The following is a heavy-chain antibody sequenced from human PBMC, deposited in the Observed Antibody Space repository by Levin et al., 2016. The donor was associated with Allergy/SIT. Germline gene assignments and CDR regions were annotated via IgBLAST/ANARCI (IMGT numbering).Heavy chain of an antibody. CDR2: IYSSGNT. V-gene: IGHV3-53*01. CDR1: GVAVSSDY. D-gene: IGHD1-1*01. CDR3: AKDDGTTFGY. Sequence: GGSLRLSCAASGVAVSSDYMSWVRQSPGKGLEWVSTIYSSGNTYYADSVKGRFTLSRDNLRNTLYLQMNSLRAEDTAVYYCAKDDGTTFGYWGQGTRVTVSS. J-gene: IGHJ4*02.